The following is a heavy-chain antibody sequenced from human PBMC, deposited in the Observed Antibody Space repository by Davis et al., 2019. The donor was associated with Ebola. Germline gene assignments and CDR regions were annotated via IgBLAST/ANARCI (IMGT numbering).Heavy chain of an antibody. D-gene: IGHD5-18*01. Sequence: GESLKISCAASGFTVSSNYMSWVRQAPGKGLVWVARIDADENRAVYADAVRGRFTISTDNAKKTLFLQMNSLRVEDTAVYYCAREYGYSYGDYWGQGTLVTVSS. CDR1: GFTVSSNY. J-gene: IGHJ4*02. V-gene: IGHV3-74*01. CDR3: AREYGYSYGDY. CDR2: IDADENRA.